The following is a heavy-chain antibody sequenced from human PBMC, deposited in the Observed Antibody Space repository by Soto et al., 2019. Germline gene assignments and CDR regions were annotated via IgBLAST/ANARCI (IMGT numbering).Heavy chain of an antibody. V-gene: IGHV4-59*01. D-gene: IGHD6-19*01. Sequence: SETLSLTCTVSGGSISSYYWSWIRQPPGKGLEWIGYIYYSGSTNYNPSLKSRVTISVDTSKNQFSLKLSSVTAADTAVYYCARGTLYSSGPYYFDYWGQGTLVTVSS. J-gene: IGHJ4*02. CDR2: IYYSGST. CDR3: ARGTLYSSGPYYFDY. CDR1: GGSISSYY.